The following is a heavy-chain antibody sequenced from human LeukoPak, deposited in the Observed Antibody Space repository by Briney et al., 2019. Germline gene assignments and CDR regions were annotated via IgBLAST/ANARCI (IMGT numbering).Heavy chain of an antibody. CDR2: INPNSGGT. CDR3: ARSTVTTTWYGMDV. D-gene: IGHD4-17*01. Sequence: ASVKVSCRASGYXFTGYYIHWVRQAPGQGLEWMGWINPNSGGTNYAQKFQGRVTMTRDTSISTAYMELSRLRSDDTAVYYCARSTVTTTWYGMDVWGQGTTVTVSS. CDR1: GYXFTGYY. J-gene: IGHJ6*02. V-gene: IGHV1-2*02.